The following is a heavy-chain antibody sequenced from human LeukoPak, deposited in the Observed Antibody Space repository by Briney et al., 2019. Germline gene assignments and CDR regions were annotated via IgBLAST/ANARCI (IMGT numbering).Heavy chain of an antibody. CDR2: IYSGGNT. D-gene: IGHD3-22*01. CDR1: GFTVSSNC. CDR3: ARDNGDYYYDSSGYHYFDY. V-gene: IGHV3-66*02. Sequence: GSLRLSCAASGFTVSSNCMGWVRQAPGKGLEWVSVIYSGGNTYYADSGKGRFTISRDSSKNTVYLQMNSLRAEDTAVYYCARDNGDYYYDSSGYHYFDYWGQGTLVTVSS. J-gene: IGHJ4*02.